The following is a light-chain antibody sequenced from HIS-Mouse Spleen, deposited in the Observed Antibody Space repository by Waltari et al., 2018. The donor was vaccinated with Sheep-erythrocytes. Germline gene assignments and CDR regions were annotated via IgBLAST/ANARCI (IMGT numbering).Light chain of an antibody. V-gene: IGLV2-14*03. CDR3: SSYTSSSTWV. J-gene: IGLJ3*02. Sequence: QSALTQPASVSGSPGQSITVSCTGTSRDLGGYNYVSWYQQHPGKAPKLMIYDVSNRPSGVSNRFSGSKSGNTASLTISGLQAEDEADYYCSSYTSSSTWVFGGGTKLTVL. CDR1: SRDLGGYNY. CDR2: DVS.